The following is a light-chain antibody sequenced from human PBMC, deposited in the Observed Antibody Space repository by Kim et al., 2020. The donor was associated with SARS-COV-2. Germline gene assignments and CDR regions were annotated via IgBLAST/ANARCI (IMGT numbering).Light chain of an antibody. J-gene: IGKJ2*01. CDR1: QGISNY. CDR3: LQHNSYPYT. V-gene: IGKV1-17*03. Sequence: SACGGDRGNITWRACQGISNYFAWFQQKPGKVPKRLLYAASSMQSGVPSRFSGSGSGTEFTLTISSLQPEDFATYYWLQHNSYPYTFGQGTKLEI. CDR2: AAS.